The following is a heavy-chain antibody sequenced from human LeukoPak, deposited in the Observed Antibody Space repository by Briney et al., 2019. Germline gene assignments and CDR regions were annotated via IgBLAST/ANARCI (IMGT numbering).Heavy chain of an antibody. CDR3: ARDRRIAAAGTLSY. CDR1: GYTFTSYG. J-gene: IGHJ4*02. V-gene: IGHV1-18*01. Sequence: ASVKVSCKASGYTFTSYGISWVRQAPGQGLEWMGWISAYNGNTNYAQKLQGRVTMTTDTSTSTAYMELRSLRSGDTAVYYCARDRRIAAAGTLSYWGQGTLVTVSS. CDR2: ISAYNGNT. D-gene: IGHD6-13*01.